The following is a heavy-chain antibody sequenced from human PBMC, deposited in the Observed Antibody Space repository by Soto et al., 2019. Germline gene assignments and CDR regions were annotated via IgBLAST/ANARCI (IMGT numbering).Heavy chain of an antibody. CDR2: IIDSGGST. CDR1: GFTFSNYA. J-gene: IGHJ2*01. Sequence: EVQLLESGGGLVQPGGSLRLSCAASGFTFSNYAMSWVRQAPGKGLEWVSGIIDSGGSTYYADSVKGRFTISRDNSKNTLHLQMNSLRAEDTAVYYSAKLVAAYWYFDLWGRGTLVTVSS. V-gene: IGHV3-23*01. CDR3: AKLVAAYWYFDL. D-gene: IGHD5-12*01.